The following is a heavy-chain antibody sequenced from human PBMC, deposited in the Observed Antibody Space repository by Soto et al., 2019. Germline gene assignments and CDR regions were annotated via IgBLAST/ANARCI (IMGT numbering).Heavy chain of an antibody. CDR1: GGTFSRYT. CDR2: IIPILDKP. Sequence: QVQLVQSGAELKKPGSSVKVSCKASGGTFSRYTISWVRQAPGQGLEWMGRIIPILDKPNYAQNFQGRVTLTADKSTSTAYMELSSLRSDDTAVYYCASHFTGVLVLGASPPGGDNYGWDVWGQGTTVTVSS. J-gene: IGHJ6*02. D-gene: IGHD2-15*01. CDR3: ASHFTGVLVLGASPPGGDNYGWDV. V-gene: IGHV1-69*02.